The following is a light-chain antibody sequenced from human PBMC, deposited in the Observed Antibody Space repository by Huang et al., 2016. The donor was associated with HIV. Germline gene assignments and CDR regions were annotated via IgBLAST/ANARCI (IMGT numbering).Light chain of an antibody. CDR3: HHYDNSPPYT. CDR1: QSLTSNY. CDR2: GAS. Sequence: EIVLTQSQGTLSLSPGERATPPCRASQSLTSNYLAWYQHKPGQAPRPLIYGASRRATGIPDRFSGSGSGTDFTITISRLDPEDFAVYYCHHYDNSPPYTFGQGTKLEIK. J-gene: IGKJ2*01. V-gene: IGKV3-20*01.